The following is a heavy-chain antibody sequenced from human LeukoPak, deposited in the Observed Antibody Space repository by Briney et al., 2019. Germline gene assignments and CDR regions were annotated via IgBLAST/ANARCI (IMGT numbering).Heavy chain of an antibody. Sequence: ASVKVSCKASEYTFTSYGLSWVRQAPGQGLEWMGWISTYNGNTNYAQKLQGRVTMTTDTSTSTAYMELRSLRYDDTAVYYCAREYPIVARSSPLDYWGQGTLVTVSS. D-gene: IGHD5-12*01. CDR3: AREYPIVARSSPLDY. CDR2: ISTYNGNT. V-gene: IGHV1-18*01. J-gene: IGHJ4*02. CDR1: EYTFTSYG.